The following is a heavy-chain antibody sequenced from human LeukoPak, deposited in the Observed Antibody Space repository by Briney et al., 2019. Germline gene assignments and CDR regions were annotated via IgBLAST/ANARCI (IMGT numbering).Heavy chain of an antibody. CDR1: GGTFSSYA. CDR2: IIPIFGTA. J-gene: IGHJ5*02. CDR3: ARDRDGYIRASPQAGLP. V-gene: IGHV1-69*13. D-gene: IGHD5-24*01. Sequence: SVKVSCKASGGTFSSYAISWVRQAPGQGLEWMGGIIPIFGTANYAQKFQGRVTITADESTSTGYMELSSLRSEDTAVYYCARDRDGYIRASPQAGLPWGQGTLVTVSS.